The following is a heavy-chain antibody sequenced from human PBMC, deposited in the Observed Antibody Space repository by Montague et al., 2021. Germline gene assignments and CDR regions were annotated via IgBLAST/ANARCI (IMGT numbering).Heavy chain of an antibody. CDR2: MRPSGSP. J-gene: IGHJ4*01. CDR3: GRDYWGSIDY. CDR1: GGSVNGYD. Sequence: SETLSLTCSVSGGSVNGYDWSWIRQPPGKGLEWIGYMRPSGSPNXNPSFKSRLAISIDRSRNQFSLELSFVTAADTAIYFCGRDYWGSIDYWGHGILVTVSS. V-gene: IGHV4-59*02. D-gene: IGHD7-27*01.